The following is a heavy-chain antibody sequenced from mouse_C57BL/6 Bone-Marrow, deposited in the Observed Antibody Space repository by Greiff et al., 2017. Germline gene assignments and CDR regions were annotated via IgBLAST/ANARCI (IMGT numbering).Heavy chain of an antibody. J-gene: IGHJ1*03. CDR2: IDPGSGST. Sequence: QVQLQQPGAELVKPGASVKMSCKASGYTFTSYWITWVKQRPGQGLEWIGDIDPGSGSTNYNEKFKSKATLTVDTSSSTAYMQLSSLTSEDSAVCCCAGQVYYDCGYRGVMDVWGTGTTLTVSS. CDR3: AGQVYYDCGYRGVMDV. V-gene: IGHV1-55*01. CDR1: GYTFTSYW. D-gene: IGHD1-1*01.